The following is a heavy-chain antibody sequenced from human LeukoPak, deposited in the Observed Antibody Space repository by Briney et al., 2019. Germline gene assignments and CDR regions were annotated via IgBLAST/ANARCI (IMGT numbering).Heavy chain of an antibody. CDR2: ISGSGGDT. J-gene: IGHJ4*02. D-gene: IGHD4-17*01. CDR3: ANKAGYGASDY. Sequence: GGSLRLSCAASGFTLSNFAMSWVRQAPGEGLEWVSTISGSGGDTYYAESVKGRFTISRDNSKNTLYLQMSSLRAEDTAVYYCANKAGYGASDYWGQGTLVSVSS. V-gene: IGHV3-23*01. CDR1: GFTLSNFA.